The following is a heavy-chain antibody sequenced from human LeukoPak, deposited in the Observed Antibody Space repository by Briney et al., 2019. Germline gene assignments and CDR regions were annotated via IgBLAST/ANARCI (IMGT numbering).Heavy chain of an antibody. Sequence: PGGSLRLSCAASGFTFNNYWIHWVRQVPGKGLVWVSRINNDGSSASYVDSMKGRFTISRDNAKNTLFLQMNSLRAEDTAVYYCARRGTGHGMDVWGQGTTVIVSS. CDR1: GFTFNNYW. J-gene: IGHJ6*02. CDR2: INNDGSSA. D-gene: IGHD1-1*01. V-gene: IGHV3-74*01. CDR3: ARRGTGHGMDV.